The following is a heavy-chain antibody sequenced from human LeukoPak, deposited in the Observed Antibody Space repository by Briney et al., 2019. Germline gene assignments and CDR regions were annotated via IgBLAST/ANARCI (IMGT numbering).Heavy chain of an antibody. CDR3: ARDRPSGYGDYAYWAGNWFDP. V-gene: IGHV4-59*01. D-gene: IGHD4-17*01. CDR1: SGSFRTYY. CDR2: IFYNEGT. J-gene: IGHJ5*02. Sequence: KSSETLSLTCTVSSGSFRTYYWSWIRQPPGKGLEWIGYIFYNEGTSCNPSLKSRVTISVDTSKNQFSLKLSSVTAADTAVYYCARDRPSGYGDYAYWAGNWFDPWGQGTLVTVSS.